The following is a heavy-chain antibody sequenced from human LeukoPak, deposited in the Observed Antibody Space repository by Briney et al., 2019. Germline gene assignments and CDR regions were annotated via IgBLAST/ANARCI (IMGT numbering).Heavy chain of an antibody. D-gene: IGHD4-17*01. CDR3: ARDNGDYWFDY. CDR2: ISAYNGNT. V-gene: IGHV1-18*01. CDR1: GYTFTSYG. Sequence: GASVKVSCKASGYTFTSYGISWVRQAPGQGLEWMGWISAYNGNTNYAQKLQGRVTMTTDTSISTAYMELTRLRSDDTAVYYCARDNGDYWFDYWGQGTLVTVSS. J-gene: IGHJ4*02.